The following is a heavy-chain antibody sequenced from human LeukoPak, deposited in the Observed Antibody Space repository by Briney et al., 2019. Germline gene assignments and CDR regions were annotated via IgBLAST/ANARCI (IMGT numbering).Heavy chain of an antibody. CDR1: GGSISSGSYY. J-gene: IGHJ4*02. D-gene: IGHD3-22*01. CDR2: IYTSGST. Sequence: PSQTLSLTCTVSGGSISSGSYYWSWIRQPAGKGLEWIGRIYTSGSTNYNPSLKSRVTISVDTSKNQFSLKLSSVTAADTAVYYCARGRYYDSCGSDPLGYWGQGTLVTVSS. V-gene: IGHV4-61*02. CDR3: ARGRYYDSCGSDPLGY.